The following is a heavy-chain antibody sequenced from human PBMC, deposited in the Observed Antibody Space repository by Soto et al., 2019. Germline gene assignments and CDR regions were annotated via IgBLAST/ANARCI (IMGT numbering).Heavy chain of an antibody. CDR3: ARGQAPPHYYDSSGYSYYYYGMDV. CDR1: GFTVSSNY. CDR2: IYSGGST. V-gene: IGHV3-53*04. D-gene: IGHD3-22*01. J-gene: IGHJ6*02. Sequence: GGSLRLSCAASGFTVSSNYMSWVRQAPGKGLEWVSVIYSGGSTYYADSVKGRFTISRHNSKNTLYLQMNSLRAEDTAVYYCARGQAPPHYYDSSGYSYYYYGMDVWGQGTTVTVSS.